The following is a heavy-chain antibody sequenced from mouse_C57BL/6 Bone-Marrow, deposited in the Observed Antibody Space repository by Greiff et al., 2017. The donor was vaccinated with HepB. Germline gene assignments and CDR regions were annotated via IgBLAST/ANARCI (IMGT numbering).Heavy chain of an antibody. V-gene: IGHV2-5*01. D-gene: IGHD1-1*01. Sequence: QVQLKESGPGLVQPSQSLSITCTVSGFSLTSYGVHWVRQSPGKGLEWLGVIWRGGSTDYNAAFMSRLSITKDNSKSQVFFKMNSLQADDTAIYYCATLFITTVVALYYFDYWGQGTTLTVSS. J-gene: IGHJ2*01. CDR1: GFSLTSYG. CDR3: ATLFITTVVALYYFDY. CDR2: IWRGGST.